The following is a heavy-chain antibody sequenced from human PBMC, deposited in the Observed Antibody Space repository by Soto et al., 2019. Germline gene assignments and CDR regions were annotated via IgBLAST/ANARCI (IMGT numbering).Heavy chain of an antibody. V-gene: IGHV3-21*01. CDR2: ISSSSSYI. CDR1: GFTFSSYS. Sequence: GGSLRLSCAASGFTFSSYSMNWVRQAPGKGLEWVSSISSSSSYIYYADSVKGRFTISRDNAKNSLYLQMNSLRAEDPAVYSCASHDWGSGVDYWGQGTLVTVSS. J-gene: IGHJ4*02. D-gene: IGHD7-27*01. CDR3: ASHDWGSGVDY.